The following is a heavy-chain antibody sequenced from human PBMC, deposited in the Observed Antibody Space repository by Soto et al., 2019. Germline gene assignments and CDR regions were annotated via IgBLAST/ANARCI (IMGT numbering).Heavy chain of an antibody. D-gene: IGHD3-3*01. J-gene: IGHJ6*02. Sequence: PGGSLRLCCAASGFTFSSYGMHWVRQAPGKGLEWVAVISYDGSNKYYADSVKGRFTISRDNSKNTLYLQMNSLRAEDTAVYYCAKDRSGPTGYYYYGMDVWGQGTTVTVSS. CDR1: GFTFSSYG. V-gene: IGHV3-30*18. CDR3: AKDRSGPTGYYYYGMDV. CDR2: ISYDGSNK.